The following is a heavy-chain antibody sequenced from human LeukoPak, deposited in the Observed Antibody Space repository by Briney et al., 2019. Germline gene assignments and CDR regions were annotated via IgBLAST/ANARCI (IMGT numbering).Heavy chain of an antibody. CDR1: GGTFSSYA. J-gene: IGHJ4*02. V-gene: IGHV1-69*05. CDR2: IIPIFGTA. CDR3: ARGGDYYDSSGYYDYFDY. D-gene: IGHD3-22*01. Sequence: GASVKVSCKASGGTFSSYAISWVRQAPGQGLEWVGRIIPIFGTANYAQKFQGRVTITTDESTSTAYMELSSLISEDTAVYYCARGGDYYDSSGYYDYFDYWGQGTLVTVSS.